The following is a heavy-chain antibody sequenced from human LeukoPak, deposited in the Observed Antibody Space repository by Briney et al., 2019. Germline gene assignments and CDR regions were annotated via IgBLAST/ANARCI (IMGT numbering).Heavy chain of an antibody. V-gene: IGHV3-74*01. CDR3: AKDRGDGYTFFDY. D-gene: IGHD5-24*01. CDR1: GFTFSSYW. Sequence: PGGSLRLSCAASGFTFSSYWMHWVRQGPGKGLVWVPRINSDGSRTNYADSVKGRFTISRDNAKNTVYLQMNSLRAEDTAVYYCAKDRGDGYTFFDYWGQGTLVTVSS. J-gene: IGHJ4*02. CDR2: INSDGSRT.